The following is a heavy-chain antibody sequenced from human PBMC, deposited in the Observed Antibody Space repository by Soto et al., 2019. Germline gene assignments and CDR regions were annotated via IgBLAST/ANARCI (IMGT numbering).Heavy chain of an antibody. CDR3: ATSSRWQWLVYYFDY. D-gene: IGHD6-19*01. CDR1: GGSFSGYY. CDR2: INHSGST. Sequence: XETLSLTCAVYGGSFSGYYWSWIRQPPGKGLEWIGEINHSGSTNYNPSLKSRVTISVDTSKNQFSLKLSSVTAADTAVYYCATSSRWQWLVYYFDYWGQGTLVTV. V-gene: IGHV4-34*01. J-gene: IGHJ4*02.